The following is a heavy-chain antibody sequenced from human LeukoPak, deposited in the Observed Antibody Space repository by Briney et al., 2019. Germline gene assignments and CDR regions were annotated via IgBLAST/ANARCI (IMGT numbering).Heavy chain of an antibody. CDR2: IWFDDTNK. CDR1: GFTFNNYG. Sequence: PGGSLRLSCAASGFTFNNYGMHWVRQAPGKGLEWLAFIWFDDTNKFYAASVKGRFTISRDNSENTLYLQMNSLRAEDTAVYYCARDCVYCTRATCSSHLPEPPSLDYWGQGTLVTVSS. V-gene: IGHV3-33*01. D-gene: IGHD2-2*01. J-gene: IGHJ4*02. CDR3: ARDCVYCTRATCSSHLPEPPSLDY.